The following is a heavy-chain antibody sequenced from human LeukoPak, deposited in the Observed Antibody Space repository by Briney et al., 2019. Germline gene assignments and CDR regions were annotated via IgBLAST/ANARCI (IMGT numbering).Heavy chain of an antibody. CDR3: ARSIYDSSAPSDY. J-gene: IGHJ4*02. D-gene: IGHD3-22*01. V-gene: IGHV3-30-3*01. Sequence: PGGSLRLSCAPSGFTFSSYAMHCVRQAPGKGLEWVAVISYDGSNKYYADSVKGRFTISRDNSKNTLYLQMNSLRAEDTAVYYCARSIYDSSAPSDYWGQGTLVTVSS. CDR1: GFTFSSYA. CDR2: ISYDGSNK.